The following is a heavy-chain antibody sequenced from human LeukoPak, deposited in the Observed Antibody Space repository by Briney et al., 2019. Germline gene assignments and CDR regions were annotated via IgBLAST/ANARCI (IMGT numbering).Heavy chain of an antibody. CDR1: GFTFSSYA. CDR3: ARDGYNGAPIFDC. V-gene: IGHV3-21*01. CDR2: ISSSSSYI. J-gene: IGHJ4*02. Sequence: GGSLRLSCAASGFTFSSYAMSWVRQAPGKGLEWVSSISSSSSYIYYADSVKGRFTISRDNAKNSLYLQMNSLRAEDTAVYYCARDGYNGAPIFDCWGQGTLVTVSS. D-gene: IGHD5-24*01.